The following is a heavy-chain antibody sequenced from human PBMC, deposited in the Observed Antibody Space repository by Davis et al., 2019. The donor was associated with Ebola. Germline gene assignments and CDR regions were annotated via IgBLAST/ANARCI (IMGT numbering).Heavy chain of an antibody. D-gene: IGHD1-26*01. CDR1: GSTFHNHD. Sequence: GGSLRLSCAVSGSTFHNHDMSWVRQAPGKGLEWVAVISALATTTYYADSVKGRFTISRDNTNDALFLQMNSLTADDTAVYFCAGSFASTTPWEGYFDFWGQGTLVTVSS. V-gene: IGHV3-23*01. CDR2: ISALATTT. CDR3: AGSFASTTPWEGYFDF. J-gene: IGHJ4*02.